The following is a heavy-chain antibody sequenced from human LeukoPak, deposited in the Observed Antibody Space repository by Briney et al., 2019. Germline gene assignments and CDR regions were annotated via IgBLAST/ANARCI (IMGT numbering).Heavy chain of an antibody. CDR1: GGSFSGYY. Sequence: SETLSLTCAVYGGSFSGYYWSWIRQPPGKGLEWIGEINHSGSTNYNPSLKSRVTISVDTSKNQFSLKLSSVTAADTAVYYCARVLGGWFDYWGQGTLVTVSS. D-gene: IGHD6-19*01. J-gene: IGHJ4*02. V-gene: IGHV4-34*01. CDR3: ARVLGGWFDY. CDR2: INHSGST.